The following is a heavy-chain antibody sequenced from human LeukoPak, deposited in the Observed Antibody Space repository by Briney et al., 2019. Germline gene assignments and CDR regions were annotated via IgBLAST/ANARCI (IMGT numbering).Heavy chain of an antibody. J-gene: IGHJ4*02. CDR1: GSTFSDYN. D-gene: IGHD6-13*01. CDR3: ARVSTAVSLAIDY. CDR2: ISSSSTYI. Sequence: GGSPRLSCAASGSTFSDYNMNWVRQAPGKGLEWVSVISSSSTYIYYADSVKGRFTISRDNAKNSLYLQMNSLRAEDTAVYYCARVSTAVSLAIDYWGQGTLVTVST. V-gene: IGHV3-21*06.